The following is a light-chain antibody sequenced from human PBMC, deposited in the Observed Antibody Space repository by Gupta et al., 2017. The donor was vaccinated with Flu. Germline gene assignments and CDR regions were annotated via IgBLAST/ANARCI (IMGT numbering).Light chain of an antibody. V-gene: IGKV3D-20*01. Sequence: EFALTQSPATLSLSPGERATPSCGASQSLFSNYLAWYQQKPGLAPRLLIYDVSYRATGIPDRFSGSGSGTDFTLTVSGLEPEDSAVYYCQQYVESPPTFGQGSKVEIK. CDR1: QSLFSNY. J-gene: IGKJ1*01. CDR3: QQYVESPPT. CDR2: DVS.